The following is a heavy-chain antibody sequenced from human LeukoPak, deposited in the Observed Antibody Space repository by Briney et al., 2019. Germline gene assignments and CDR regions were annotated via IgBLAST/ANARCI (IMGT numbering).Heavy chain of an antibody. Sequence: PGGSLRLSCAASGFTFSSYAMSWVRQAPGKGLEWVSAISGSGGSTYYADSVKGRFTISRDNSKNTLYLQMNSLRAEDTAVYYCATLEGFAPRENPIWGQGTMVTVSS. CDR1: GFTFSSYA. D-gene: IGHD1-1*01. V-gene: IGHV3-23*01. J-gene: IGHJ3*02. CDR3: ATLEGFAPRENPI. CDR2: ISGSGGST.